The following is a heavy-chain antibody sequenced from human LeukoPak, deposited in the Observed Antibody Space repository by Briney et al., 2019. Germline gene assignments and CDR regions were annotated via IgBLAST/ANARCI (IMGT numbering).Heavy chain of an antibody. CDR1: GFTFSSYW. Sequence: GGSLRLSCAASGFTFSSYWMSWVRQPPGKVLEWVSSIFSSGGEIHYADSVRGRFTISRDNSKSTLSLQMNSLRAEDTAIYYCATYRQVLLPFESWGQGTLVTVSS. CDR2: IFSSGGEI. CDR3: ATYRQVLLPFES. D-gene: IGHD2-8*02. V-gene: IGHV3-23*01. J-gene: IGHJ4*02.